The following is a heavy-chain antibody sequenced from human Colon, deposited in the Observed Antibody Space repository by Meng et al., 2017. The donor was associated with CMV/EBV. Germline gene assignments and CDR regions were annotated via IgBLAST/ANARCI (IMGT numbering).Heavy chain of an antibody. D-gene: IGHD3-22*01. CDR3: ASPYYYDSSGYNN. CDR1: GGSFSGYY. Sequence: QGQLQQGGSRLLKPSEHLPLTRAVYGGSFSGYYWSWIRQPPGKGLEWIGEINHSGSTNYNPSLKSRVTISVDTSKNQFSLKLSSVTAADTAVYYCASPYYYDSSGYNNWGQGTLVTVSS. V-gene: IGHV4-34*01. CDR2: INHSGST. J-gene: IGHJ4*02.